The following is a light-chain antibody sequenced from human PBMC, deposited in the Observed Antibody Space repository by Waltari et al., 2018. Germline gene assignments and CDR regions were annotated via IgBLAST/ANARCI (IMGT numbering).Light chain of an antibody. CDR2: DAS. V-gene: IGKV3-20*01. CDR3: QKYGTLPAT. Sequence: DIFLTQSPGTLSLSPGEGATLSCRASQSISRFLAWYQQKPGKAPRLLSYDASTRATGIPDRFSGSGSGTDFSLTISRLEPEDFAVYYCQKYGTLPATFGQGTKVEIK. CDR1: QSISRF. J-gene: IGKJ1*01.